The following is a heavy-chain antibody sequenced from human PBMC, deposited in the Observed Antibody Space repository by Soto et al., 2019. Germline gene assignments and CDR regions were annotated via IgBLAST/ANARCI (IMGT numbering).Heavy chain of an antibody. CDR3: ASRDSSSYFYGMDV. CDR2: IYPGDSDT. J-gene: IGHJ6*02. D-gene: IGHD3-22*01. CDR1: EYSFTSYW. Sequence: LGESLKISCKSSEYSFTSYWIGWVRQMPGKGLEWVGLIYPGDSDTRYSPSFQGQVTISADKSISTAYLQWSSLKASDTAMYYCASRDSSSYFYGMDVWGQGTTVTVSS. V-gene: IGHV5-51*01.